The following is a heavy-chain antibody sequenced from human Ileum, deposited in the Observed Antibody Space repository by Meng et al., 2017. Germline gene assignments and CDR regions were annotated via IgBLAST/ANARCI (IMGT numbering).Heavy chain of an antibody. V-gene: IGHV3-9*01. D-gene: IGHD2-15*01. CDR1: GFTFDDYA. CDR2: ISWNSGSI. Sequence: SLKISCAASGFTFDDYAMHWVRQAPGKGLEWVSGISWNSGSIGYADSVKGRFTISRDNAKNSLYLQMNSLRAEDTALYYCAKEGSCSGGSCYRDWYFDLWGRGTLVTVSS. CDR3: AKEGSCSGGSCYRDWYFDL. J-gene: IGHJ2*01.